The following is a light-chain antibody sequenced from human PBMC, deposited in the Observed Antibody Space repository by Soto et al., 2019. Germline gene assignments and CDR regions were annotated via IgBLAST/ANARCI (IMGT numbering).Light chain of an antibody. V-gene: IGLV2-14*03. J-gene: IGLJ2*01. Sequence: QSVLTQPASVSGSPGQSITISCTGTSNDIGGYSYVSWYQQHPGKAPQLLIYDVSNRPSGVSDRFSGSKSGNTASLTISGGQAEDEADYYCSSYTTSSTVIFGGGTKVTVL. CDR3: SSYTTSSTVI. CDR1: SNDIGGYSY. CDR2: DVS.